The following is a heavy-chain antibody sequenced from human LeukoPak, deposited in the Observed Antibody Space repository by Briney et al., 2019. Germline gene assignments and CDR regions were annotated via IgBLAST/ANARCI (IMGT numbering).Heavy chain of an antibody. Sequence: GGSLRLSCAASGFTFSSYSMNWVRQAPGKGLEWVSYISSSSSTIYYADSVKGRFTISRDNAKNSLYLQMNSLRAEDTAVYYCARDGLYGMDVWGQGTTVTVSS. CDR3: ARDGLYGMDV. CDR2: ISSSSSTI. J-gene: IGHJ6*02. CDR1: GFTFSSYS. V-gene: IGHV3-48*04.